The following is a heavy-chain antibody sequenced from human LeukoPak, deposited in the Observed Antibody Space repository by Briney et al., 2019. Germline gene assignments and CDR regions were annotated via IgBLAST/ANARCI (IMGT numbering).Heavy chain of an antibody. CDR1: GFTFSSYW. V-gene: IGHV3-7*01. J-gene: IGHJ4*02. Sequence: GGSLRLSCAASGFTFSSYWMTWVRQAPGRGLEWVASIEQDGSQKFYVDSVEARFTVSRDNAKSSLSLQMNNLRAEDTAVYYCARGGSTAAGPFDYWGQGMPVTVSS. CDR2: IEQDGSQK. D-gene: IGHD6-13*01. CDR3: ARGGSTAAGPFDY.